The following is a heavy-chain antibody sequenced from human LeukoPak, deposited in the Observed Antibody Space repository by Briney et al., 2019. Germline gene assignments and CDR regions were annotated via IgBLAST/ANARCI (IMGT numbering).Heavy chain of an antibody. J-gene: IGHJ2*01. Sequence: ASVKVSRKASGYTFTNYDISWVRQAPGKGLEWMGWISPYNGNTDSAQEFQGRITLTTDTSTSTAYMELRSLTSDDSAVYYCATGGGDWYSDLWGRGTLVTVSS. D-gene: IGHD3-10*01. CDR2: ISPYNGNT. CDR1: GYTFTNYD. V-gene: IGHV1-18*01. CDR3: ATGGGDWYSDL.